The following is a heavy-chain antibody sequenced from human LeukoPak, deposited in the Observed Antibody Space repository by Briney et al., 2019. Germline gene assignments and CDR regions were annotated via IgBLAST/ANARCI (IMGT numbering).Heavy chain of an antibody. Sequence: ASVKVSCKASGYTFTSYGISWVRQAPGQGLEWMGWISAYNGNTNYAQKLQGRVTMTTGTSTSTAYMELRSLRSDDTAVYYCARARYCSSTSCLGPLDYWGQGTLVTVSS. V-gene: IGHV1-18*01. CDR2: ISAYNGNT. D-gene: IGHD2-2*01. CDR1: GYTFTSYG. J-gene: IGHJ4*02. CDR3: ARARYCSSTSCLGPLDY.